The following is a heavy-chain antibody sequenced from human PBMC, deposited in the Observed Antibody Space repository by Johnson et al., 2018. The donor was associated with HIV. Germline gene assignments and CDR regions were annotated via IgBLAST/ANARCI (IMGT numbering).Heavy chain of an antibody. J-gene: IGHJ3*02. CDR3: TTAIVIDAFDI. CDR1: GFTFDDYG. D-gene: IGHD3-16*02. CDR2: IYSKTDGGTT. Sequence: QLVESGGSMVRPGGSRRLSCAVSGFTFDDYGMSWVRQAPGKGLEWVGRIYSKTDGGTTEYAAPVKGRFTISRDDSKNTLYLQMNSLTTEDTAVYYCTTAIVIDAFDIWGQGTMVTVSS. V-gene: IGHV3-15*01.